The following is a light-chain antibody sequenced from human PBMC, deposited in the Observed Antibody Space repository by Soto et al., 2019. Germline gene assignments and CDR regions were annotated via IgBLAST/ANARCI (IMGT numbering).Light chain of an antibody. CDR1: QSIAGW. Sequence: DIQMSQSPSTLSASVGDRVTITCRASQSIAGWLAWYQQKPGKAPKLLIYDASSLESGVPSRFSGSGAGTEFTLTISSLQPDDFATYYCQQYSTYGTFGQGTKVDIK. CDR2: DAS. J-gene: IGKJ1*01. V-gene: IGKV1-5*01. CDR3: QQYSTYGT.